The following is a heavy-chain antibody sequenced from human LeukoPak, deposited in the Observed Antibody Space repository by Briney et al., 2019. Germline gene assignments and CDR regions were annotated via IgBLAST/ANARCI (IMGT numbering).Heavy chain of an antibody. CDR2: INGSGGFR. J-gene: IGHJ6*02. V-gene: IGHV3-23*01. CDR3: AKGTWDLLPSHYYYGMDV. CDR1: GFTFSSYA. Sequence: PGGSLRLSCAASGFTFSSYAMSWVRQAPGKGLEWVSGINGSGGFRYYADSVKGRFTISRDNSKNTLYLQMNSLKAEDTAVYYCAKGTWDLLPSHYYYGMDVWGQGATVTVSS. D-gene: IGHD1-26*01.